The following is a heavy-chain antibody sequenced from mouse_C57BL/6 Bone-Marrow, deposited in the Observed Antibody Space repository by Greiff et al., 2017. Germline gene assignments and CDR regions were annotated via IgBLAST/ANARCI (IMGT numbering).Heavy chain of an antibody. V-gene: IGHV1-26*01. CDR2: INPNNGGT. CDR3: ARYDDPSDCYWYFDV. Sequence: EVQLQQSGPELVKPGASVKISCKASGYTFTDYYMNWVKQSPGKGLEWIGDINPNNGGTSYNQKFKGKAPLTVDKSSSTAYMELRSLTSEDSAVYYCARYDDPSDCYWYFDVWGTGTTVTVSA. CDR1: GYTFTDYY. J-gene: IGHJ1*03. D-gene: IGHD2-12*01.